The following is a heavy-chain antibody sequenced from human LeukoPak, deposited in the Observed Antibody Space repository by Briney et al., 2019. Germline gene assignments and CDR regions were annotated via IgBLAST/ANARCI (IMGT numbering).Heavy chain of an antibody. V-gene: IGHV3-30-3*01. J-gene: IGHJ4*02. D-gene: IGHD6-19*01. CDR2: ISYDGSNK. CDR3: ARDPIAVAAPARFDY. Sequence: PGGSLRLSCGASGFTFGSYAMHWVRQAPGKGLEWVAVISYDGSNKYYADSVRGRFTISRDNSKNTLYLQMNSLRAEDTAVYYCARDPIAVAAPARFDYWGQGTLVTVSS. CDR1: GFTFGSYA.